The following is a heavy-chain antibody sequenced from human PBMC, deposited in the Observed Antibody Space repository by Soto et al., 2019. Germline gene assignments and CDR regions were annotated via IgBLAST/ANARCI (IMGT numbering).Heavy chain of an antibody. V-gene: IGHV4-4*02. CDR3: ARAYSCYDYFDY. CDR2: IYHSGST. J-gene: IGHJ4*02. Sequence: WESLSLTCAVCGGCISSNYRWNWVRQPPGKGLEWIGKIYHSGSTSYNPSLKSRVTISVDKSRNQFSLKLTSVTAADTAVYYCARAYSCYDYFDYWDQGRRVTVAS. CDR1: GGCISSNYR. D-gene: IGHD5-12*01.